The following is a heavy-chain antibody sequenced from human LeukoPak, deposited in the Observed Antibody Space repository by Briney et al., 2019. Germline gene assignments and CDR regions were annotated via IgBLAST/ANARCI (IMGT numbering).Heavy chain of an antibody. CDR2: ISYDGSNK. D-gene: IGHD3-3*01. J-gene: IGHJ6*03. CDR1: GFTFSSYA. V-gene: IGHV3-30*04. Sequence: PGRSLRLSCAASGFTFSSYAMHWVRQAPGKGLEWVAVISYDGSNKYYADSVKGRFTISRDNSKNTLYLQMNSLRAEDTAVYYCARDRHDFWSGYYGGDYYMDVWGKGTTVTVSS. CDR3: ARDRHDFWSGYYGGDYYMDV.